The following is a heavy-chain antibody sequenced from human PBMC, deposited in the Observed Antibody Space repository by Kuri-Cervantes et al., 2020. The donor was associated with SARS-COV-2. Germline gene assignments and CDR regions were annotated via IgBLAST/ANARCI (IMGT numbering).Heavy chain of an antibody. CDR3: ARDNSIAARRFDY. CDR1: GGTFSSYA. CDR2: IIPIFGTA. D-gene: IGHD6-6*01. V-gene: IGHV1-69*06. Sequence: SVKVSCKASGGTFSSYAISWVRQAPGQGLEWMGGIIPIFGTANYAQKFQGRVTITADKSTSTAYMELRSLRSDDTAVYYCARDNSIAARRFDYWGQGTLVTVS. J-gene: IGHJ4*02.